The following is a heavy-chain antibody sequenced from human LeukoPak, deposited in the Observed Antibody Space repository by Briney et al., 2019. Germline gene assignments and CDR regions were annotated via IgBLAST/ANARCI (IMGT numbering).Heavy chain of an antibody. CDR2: INNVGNYI. J-gene: IGHJ6*02. D-gene: IGHD1-26*01. Sequence: PGGSLRLSCAASGFTFSNYWVHWVRQAPGKGLVWVSRINNVGNYISYADSVKGRFTISRDNAKNTLYLQMSGLRAEDTAVYYCARGMIVGGKADYYYGLDVWGQGTTVTVSS. CDR1: GFTFSNYW. V-gene: IGHV3-74*01. CDR3: ARGMIVGGKADYYYGLDV.